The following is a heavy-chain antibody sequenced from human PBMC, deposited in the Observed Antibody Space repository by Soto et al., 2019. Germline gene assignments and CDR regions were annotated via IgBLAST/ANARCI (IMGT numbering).Heavy chain of an antibody. Sequence: GGSLRLSCAASGFTFSDYYMSWIRQAPGKGLEWVSYISSSGSTIYYADSVKGRFTISRDNAKNSLYLQMNSLRAEDTAVYYCARIGRDYDFWSGYYKETDAFDIWGQGTMVNVSS. V-gene: IGHV3-11*01. CDR2: ISSSGSTI. D-gene: IGHD3-3*01. J-gene: IGHJ3*02. CDR1: GFTFSDYY. CDR3: ARIGRDYDFWSGYYKETDAFDI.